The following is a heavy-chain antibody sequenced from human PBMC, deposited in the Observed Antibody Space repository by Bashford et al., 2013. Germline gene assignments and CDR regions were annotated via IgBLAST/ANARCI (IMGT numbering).Heavy chain of an antibody. V-gene: IGHV4-59*01. CDR2: IYYIGST. CDR1: GGSISSYY. CDR3: ARGRYCTNGVCPLSGFDP. J-gene: IGHJ5*02. Sequence: SETLSLTCTVSGGSISSYYWSWIRQPAGKGLEWIGYIYYIGSTIYNPSLKSRLTLSIDTSKNQFSLKLSSVTAADTAMYYCARGRYCTNGVCPLSGFDPWGQGTLVTVSS. D-gene: IGHD2-8*01.